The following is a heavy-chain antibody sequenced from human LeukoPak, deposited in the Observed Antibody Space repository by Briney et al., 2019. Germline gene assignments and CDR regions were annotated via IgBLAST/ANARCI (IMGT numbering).Heavy chain of an antibody. CDR1: GFTFSSCS. J-gene: IGHJ6*03. Sequence: GGSLRLSCAAFGFTFSSCSMNWVRQAPGKGLEWVSYISSSSSTIYYADSVKGRFTISRDNAKNSLYLQMNSLRAEDTAVYYCARGVGGYYYYYYMDVWGKGTTVTVSS. CDR2: ISSSSSTI. CDR3: ARGVGGYYYYYYMDV. V-gene: IGHV3-48*01. D-gene: IGHD3-16*01.